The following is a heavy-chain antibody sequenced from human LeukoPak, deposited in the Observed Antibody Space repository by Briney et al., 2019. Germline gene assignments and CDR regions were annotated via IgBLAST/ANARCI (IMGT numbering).Heavy chain of an antibody. Sequence: PGGSLRLSCAASGFTFDDYAMHWVRQAPGKGLVWVSRINSDQSSTSYADSVKGRFTISRDNAKNTLYLQVDSLRAEDTAVYYCATPLYSSRWNEPLHAWGQGTLVTVSS. CDR3: ATPLYSSRWNEPLHA. D-gene: IGHD6-13*01. CDR1: GFTFDDYA. J-gene: IGHJ4*02. V-gene: IGHV3-74*01. CDR2: INSDQSST.